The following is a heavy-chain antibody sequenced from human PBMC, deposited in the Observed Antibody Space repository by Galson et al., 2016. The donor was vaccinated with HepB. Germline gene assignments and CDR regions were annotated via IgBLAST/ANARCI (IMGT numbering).Heavy chain of an antibody. CDR2: VYSSGTT. V-gene: IGHV4-39*01. J-gene: IGHJ3*02. D-gene: IGHD3-9*01. CDR1: GGSVTSGEHY. CDR3: ARRDISSRAFDI. Sequence: ETLSLTCSVSGGSVTSGEHYWDWIRQSPGEGLECIASVYSSGTTYYNPSFRNRVTISLDPSKNQFSLAVTSVTASDTAVYFCARRDISSRAFDIWGQGTMVTVSP.